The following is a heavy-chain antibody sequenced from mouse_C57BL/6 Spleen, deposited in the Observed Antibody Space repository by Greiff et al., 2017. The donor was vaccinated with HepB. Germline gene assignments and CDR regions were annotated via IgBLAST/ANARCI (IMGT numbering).Heavy chain of an antibody. CDR1: GYTFTDYY. CDR3: ARGRWLGWYFDV. J-gene: IGHJ1*03. Sequence: QVQLQQSGAELVRPGASVKLSCKASGYTFTDYYINWVKQRPGQGLEWIARIYPGSGNTYYNEKFKGKATLTAEKSSSTAYMQLSSLTSEVSAVYFGARGRWLGWYFDVGGTGTTVTVSS. CDR2: IYPGSGNT. V-gene: IGHV1-76*01. D-gene: IGHD2-3*01.